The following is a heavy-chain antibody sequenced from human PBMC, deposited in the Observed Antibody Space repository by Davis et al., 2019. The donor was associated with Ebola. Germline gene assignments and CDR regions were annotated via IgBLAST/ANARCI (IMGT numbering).Heavy chain of an antibody. CDR2: INPSDGGT. CDR3: ARDVDSGSYGFDI. J-gene: IGHJ3*02. CDR1: GYTFTSYF. D-gene: IGHD6-6*01. Sequence: ASVKVSCKASGYTFTSYFMHWVRQAPGQGLEWMAIINPSDGGTSYAQKFQGRLTMTRDTSTRTVYMELSSLRSEDTALYYCARDVDSGSYGFDIWGQGTMVTVSS. V-gene: IGHV1-46*03.